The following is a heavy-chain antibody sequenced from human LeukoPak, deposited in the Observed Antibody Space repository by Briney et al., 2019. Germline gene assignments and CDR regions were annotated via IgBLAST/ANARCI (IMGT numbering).Heavy chain of an antibody. Sequence: GGSLRLSCAASGFTFSSHSMNWVRQAPGKGLEWVSYISSSSSTIYYADSVKGRFTISRDNAENSLYLQMNSLRAEDTAVYYCARDPPTTVTTTGFDYWGQGTLVTVSS. D-gene: IGHD4-11*01. CDR1: GFTFSSHS. V-gene: IGHV3-48*04. J-gene: IGHJ4*02. CDR3: ARDPPTTVTTTGFDY. CDR2: ISSSSSTI.